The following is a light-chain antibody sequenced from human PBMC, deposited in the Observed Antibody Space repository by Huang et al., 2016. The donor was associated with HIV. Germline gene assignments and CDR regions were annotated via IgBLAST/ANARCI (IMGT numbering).Light chain of an antibody. Sequence: DIQMTQSPSTLSASVGDRVTITCRASQNINTWLAWYQQKPGKAPDLLIYRASSLQVGVPSRFTGSGSGTEFTLTITSLQPDDLGTYDCQQYNTYLYTFGQGTNLEI. V-gene: IGKV1-5*03. J-gene: IGKJ2*01. CDR1: QNINTW. CDR2: RAS. CDR3: QQYNTYLYT.